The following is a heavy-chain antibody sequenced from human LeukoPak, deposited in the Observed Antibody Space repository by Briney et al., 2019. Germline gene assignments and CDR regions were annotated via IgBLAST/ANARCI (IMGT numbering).Heavy chain of an antibody. CDR2: MNPNSGNT. V-gene: IGHV1-8*03. J-gene: IGHJ3*02. Sequence: ASVKVSCKASGYTFTSYDINWVRQATGQGLEWMGWMNPNSGNTGYAQKFQGRVTITRNTSISTAYMELSSLRSDDTAVYYCARAGGYSYGLDAFDIWGQGTMVTVSS. CDR3: ARAGGYSYGLDAFDI. CDR1: GYTFTSYD. D-gene: IGHD5-18*01.